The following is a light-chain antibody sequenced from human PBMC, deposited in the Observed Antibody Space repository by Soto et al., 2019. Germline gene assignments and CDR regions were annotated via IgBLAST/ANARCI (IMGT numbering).Light chain of an antibody. Sequence: VFTQSPLTLTLSPGERATLSCRASQSVSSSYVAWYQQKRGQAPRLLMYGASSRATGIPDRFSGSGSGTDFTRTLSSLEPEEFFLYYCQNFRAFGQGTRLEIK. V-gene: IGKV3-20*01. CDR3: QNFRA. CDR1: QSVSSSY. J-gene: IGKJ5*01. CDR2: GAS.